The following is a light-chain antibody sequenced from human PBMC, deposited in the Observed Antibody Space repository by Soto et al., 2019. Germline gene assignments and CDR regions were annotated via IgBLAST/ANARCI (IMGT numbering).Light chain of an antibody. CDR2: DVT. CDR3: TSYTTSSPYVV. V-gene: IGLV2-14*03. Sequence: QSALTQPASVSGSPGQSITISCTGTSSDVGGYHYVSWYQHHPGKAPKLMIYDVTNRPSGVSNRFSGSKSGNTASLTISGLQDEDEADYYGTSYTTSSPYVVFGGGTKLTVL. CDR1: SSDVGGYHY. J-gene: IGLJ2*01.